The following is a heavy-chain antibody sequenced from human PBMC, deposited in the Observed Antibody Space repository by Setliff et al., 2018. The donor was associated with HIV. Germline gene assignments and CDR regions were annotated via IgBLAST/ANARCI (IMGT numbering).Heavy chain of an antibody. Sequence: ASVKVSCKASGYSFTSSGVSWVRQAPGQGLEWMGWINIRNGNTNYAQKFQGRVTMTTDTSTSTAYTGLRSLRSDDTAVYYCARVSRSGWFFDWWGQGSLVTVSS. V-gene: IGHV1-18*01. CDR3: ARVSRSGWFFDW. D-gene: IGHD6-19*01. CDR1: GYSFTSSG. J-gene: IGHJ4*02. CDR2: INIRNGNT.